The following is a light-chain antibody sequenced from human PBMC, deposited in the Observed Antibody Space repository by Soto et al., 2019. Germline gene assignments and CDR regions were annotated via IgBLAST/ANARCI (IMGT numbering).Light chain of an antibody. CDR1: QSVTSSY. CDR2: GAS. J-gene: IGKJ1*01. CDR3: QQYVRAPWT. V-gene: IGKV3-20*01. Sequence: EIVLTQSPGTLSLSPGERATLSCRASQSVTSSYLAWYQQKPGQAPRLVMYGASIRTSGTPDRFSGSGSGTDFTLTISRLEPEDFAVYYCQQYVRAPWTFGQGTKVDIK.